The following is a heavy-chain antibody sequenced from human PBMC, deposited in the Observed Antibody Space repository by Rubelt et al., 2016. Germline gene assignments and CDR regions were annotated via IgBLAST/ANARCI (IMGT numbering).Heavy chain of an antibody. V-gene: IGHV4-34*01. CDR2: INHSGST. CDR3: ARVLAGAFDY. J-gene: IGHJ4*02. CDR1: GGSFSGYY. Sequence: QVQLQQWGAGLLKPSETLSLTCAVYGGSFSGYYWSWIRQPPGKGLEWIGEINHSGSTNYNPSLKIRVTISADTSKNQFSLKLSSVSAADTAVYYCARVLAGAFDYWGQGTLVTVSS. D-gene: IGHD1-26*01.